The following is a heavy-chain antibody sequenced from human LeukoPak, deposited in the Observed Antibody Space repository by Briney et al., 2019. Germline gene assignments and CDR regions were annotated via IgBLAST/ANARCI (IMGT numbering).Heavy chain of an antibody. CDR1: GGSISSSNW. CDR2: IYHSGST. D-gene: IGHD4-11*01. CDR3: ASPSNSAGFDY. J-gene: IGHJ4*02. Sequence: SETLSLTCAVSGGSISSSNWWSWVRQPPGKGLEWIGEIYHSGSTNYNPSLKSRVTISVDKSKNQFSLKLSSVTAADTAVYYWASPSNSAGFDYWGQGTLVTVSS. V-gene: IGHV4-4*02.